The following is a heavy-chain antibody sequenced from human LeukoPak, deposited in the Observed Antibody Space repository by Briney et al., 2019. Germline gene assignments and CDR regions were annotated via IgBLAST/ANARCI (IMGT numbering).Heavy chain of an antibody. CDR3: ARQKGNFDY. Sequence: PSETLSLTYTVSGGSISSSGYYWGWIRQPPGKGLEWIGSIYYRGTTYYNPSLKSRVTISVDTSKSQFSLKLSSVTAADTAIYYCARQKGNFDYWGQGTLVTVSS. CDR1: GGSISSSGYY. V-gene: IGHV4-39*01. D-gene: IGHD3-10*01. CDR2: IYYRGTT. J-gene: IGHJ4*02.